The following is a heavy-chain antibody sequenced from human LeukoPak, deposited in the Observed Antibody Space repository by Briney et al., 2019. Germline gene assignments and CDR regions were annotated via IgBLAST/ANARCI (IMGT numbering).Heavy chain of an antibody. J-gene: IGHJ4*02. CDR1: GFTFSSYW. CDR2: IKQDGSEK. Sequence: GSLRLSFAASGFTFSSYWMSWVRQVPGKGLEWVANIKQDGSEKYYVDSVKGRFTFSRDNAKNSLYLQMSSLRAEDTAVYYCARVDYGDYIDSWGQGTLVTVSS. CDR3: ARVDYGDYIDS. D-gene: IGHD4-17*01. V-gene: IGHV3-7*04.